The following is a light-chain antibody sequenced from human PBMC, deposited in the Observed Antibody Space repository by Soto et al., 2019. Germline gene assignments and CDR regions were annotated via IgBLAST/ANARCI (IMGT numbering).Light chain of an antibody. J-gene: IGKJ1*01. CDR3: QQYGSSRWT. Sequence: EIVLTQSPGTLSLSPGERTTLSCRASQSVSSSYLAWYQQKPGQAPRLLIYAASSRATGIPDRFSGSGSGTDFTLPISRLEPEDVAVYYCQQYGSSRWTFGQGTKVEI. CDR1: QSVSSSY. V-gene: IGKV3-20*01. CDR2: AAS.